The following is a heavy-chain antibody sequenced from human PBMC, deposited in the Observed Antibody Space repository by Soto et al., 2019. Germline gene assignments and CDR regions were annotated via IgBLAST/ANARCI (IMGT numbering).Heavy chain of an antibody. CDR3: ARTKGPYYDSSGYHDY. D-gene: IGHD3-22*01. CDR1: GFSLSTSGMC. J-gene: IGHJ4*02. Sequence: SGPTLVNPTQTLTLTCTFSGFSLSTSGMCVSWIRQPPGKALEWLALIDWDDDKYYSTSLKTRLTISKDTSKNQVVLTMTNMDPVDTATYYCARTKGPYYDSSGYHDYWGQGTLVTVSS. CDR2: IDWDDDK. V-gene: IGHV2-70*01.